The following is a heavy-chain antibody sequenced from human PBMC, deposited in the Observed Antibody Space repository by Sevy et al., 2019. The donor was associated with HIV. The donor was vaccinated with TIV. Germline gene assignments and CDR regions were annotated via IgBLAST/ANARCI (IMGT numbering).Heavy chain of an antibody. CDR3: ARAGDYSKHYYYYYMDV. CDR1: GGTFSSYA. V-gene: IGHV1-69*13. J-gene: IGHJ6*03. CDR2: IIPIFGTA. D-gene: IGHD4-4*01. Sequence: VKVSCKASGGTFSSYAISWVRQAPGQGLEWMGGIIPIFGTANYAQKFQGRVTITADESTSTAYMELSSLRSEDTAVYYCARAGDYSKHYYYYYMDVWGKGTTVTVSS.